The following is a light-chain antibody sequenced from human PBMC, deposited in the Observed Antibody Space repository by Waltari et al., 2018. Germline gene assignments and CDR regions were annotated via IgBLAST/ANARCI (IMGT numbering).Light chain of an antibody. CDR3: QQRRNWPLT. V-gene: IGKV3-11*01. J-gene: IGKJ4*01. Sequence: EIVFTQSPATLSLSPGERATLSCRASQSVSYYLSWYQQRPGHAPRLLIYDTSHRATGIPDRFSGSGSETDFTLTISSLEPEDFAVYYCQQRRNWPLTFGGGTKVEIK. CDR2: DTS. CDR1: QSVSYY.